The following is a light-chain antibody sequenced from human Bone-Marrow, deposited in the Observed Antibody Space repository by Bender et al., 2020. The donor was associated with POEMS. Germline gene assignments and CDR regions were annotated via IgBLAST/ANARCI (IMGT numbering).Light chain of an antibody. CDR3: CSYAGNRPLV. CDR1: STDVGNYNR. Sequence: QSALTQPASVSGSPGQSITISCTGTSTDVGNYNRVSWYQQTPGTAPKLMIFEVTNRPSGVSNRFSGSKSGSTASLTISGLQAEDEADYFCCSYAGNRPLVFGGGTKLTVL. CDR2: EVT. V-gene: IGLV2-23*02. J-gene: IGLJ3*02.